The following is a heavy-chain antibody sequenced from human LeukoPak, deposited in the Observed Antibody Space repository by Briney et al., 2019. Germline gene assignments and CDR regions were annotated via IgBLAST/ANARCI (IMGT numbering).Heavy chain of an antibody. Sequence: PGRSLRLSCAASGFTFSSYGMHWVRQAPGKGLEGVAVIWYDGSNKYYADSVKGRFTISRDNSKNTLYLQMNSLRAEDPAVYYCARAYYYDSSGYPLLGYWGQGTLVTVSS. CDR1: GFTFSSYG. J-gene: IGHJ4*02. CDR2: IWYDGSNK. CDR3: ARAYYYDSSGYPLLGY. D-gene: IGHD3-22*01. V-gene: IGHV3-33*01.